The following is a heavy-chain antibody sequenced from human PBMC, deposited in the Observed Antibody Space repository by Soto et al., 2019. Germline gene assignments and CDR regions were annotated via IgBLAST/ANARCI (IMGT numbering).Heavy chain of an antibody. CDR3: ARDRPYGGGDY. CDR2: ISTTSAYI. J-gene: IGHJ4*02. CDR1: TVSSTY. V-gene: IGHV3-21*04. D-gene: IGHD4-17*01. Sequence: TVSSTYMNWVRQAPGKGLEWVSSISTTSAYIYYADSVKGRFTISRDNAKNSLYLQMNSLRAEDTAVYYCARDRPYGGGDYWGQGTLVTVSS.